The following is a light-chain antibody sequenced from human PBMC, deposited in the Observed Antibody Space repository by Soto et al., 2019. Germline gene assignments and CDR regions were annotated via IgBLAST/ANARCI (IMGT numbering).Light chain of an antibody. CDR2: VNSDGSH. V-gene: IGLV4-69*01. Sequence: QLVLTQSPSASASLGASVKITCTLSSGHSSYAIAWHQQHPERGPRYLMKVNSDGSHSKGDGIPDRFSGSSSGAERYLTISSLQSEDKADYYCQTWGTGIVVFGGGTKLTVL. J-gene: IGLJ2*01. CDR3: QTWGTGIVV. CDR1: SGHSSYA.